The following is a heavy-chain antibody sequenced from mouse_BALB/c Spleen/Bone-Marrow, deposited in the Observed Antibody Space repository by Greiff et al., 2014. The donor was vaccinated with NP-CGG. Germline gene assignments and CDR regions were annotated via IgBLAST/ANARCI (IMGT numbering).Heavy chain of an antibody. CDR1: GFNIKDYY. J-gene: IGHJ2*01. D-gene: IGHD2-4*01. CDR3: NARGDYDFDYFDY. V-gene: IGHV14-4*02. Sequence: SGAELVRSGASVKLSCTASGFNIKDYYTHWVKQRPEQGLEWIGWIDPENGDTEYAPKFQGKATMTADTSSNTAYLQLSSLTSEDTAVYYCNARGDYDFDYFDYWGQGTTLTVSS. CDR2: IDPENGDT.